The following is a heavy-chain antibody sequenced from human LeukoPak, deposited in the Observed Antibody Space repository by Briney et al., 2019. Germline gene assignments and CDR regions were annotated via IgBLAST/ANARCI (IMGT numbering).Heavy chain of an antibody. Sequence: TGESLKISCKGSGYTFASYWIAWVRQMPGKGLEWMGSIYPGDSDTTYSPSFQGQVTISADKSIATAYLQWSSLKASDTAMYYCARRAHHDAFDIWGQGTMVTVSS. V-gene: IGHV5-51*01. CDR1: GYTFASYW. CDR2: IYPGDSDT. CDR3: ARRAHHDAFDI. J-gene: IGHJ3*02.